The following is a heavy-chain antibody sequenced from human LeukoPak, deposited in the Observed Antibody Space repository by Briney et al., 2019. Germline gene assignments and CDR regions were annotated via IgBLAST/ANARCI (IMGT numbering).Heavy chain of an antibody. J-gene: IGHJ4*02. CDR2: IYTSGST. CDR3: AREMGAEGFDY. CDR1: GGSISSGSYY. V-gene: IGHV4-61*02. Sequence: SETLSLTCTVSGGSISSGSYYLSWIRQPAGKGLEWIGRIYTSGSTNYNPSLKSRVSVSVDTSKNQFSLKLSSVTAADTAVYYCAREMGAEGFDYWGQGTLVTVSS. D-gene: IGHD3-16*01.